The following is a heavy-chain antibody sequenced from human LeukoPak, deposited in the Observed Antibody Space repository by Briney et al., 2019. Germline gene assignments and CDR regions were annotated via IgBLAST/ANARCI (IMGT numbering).Heavy chain of an antibody. Sequence: GGSLRLSCAASGFTFSSYSMNWVRQAPGKGLEWVSIISRNSNYIYYADSVKGRFTISRDNTKNSLYLQMNSLRAEDTAVYYCAKDGGSDPDSFDIWGQGTMVTVSS. CDR2: ISRNSNYI. CDR3: AKDGGSDPDSFDI. V-gene: IGHV3-21*01. CDR1: GFTFSSYS. D-gene: IGHD2-15*01. J-gene: IGHJ3*02.